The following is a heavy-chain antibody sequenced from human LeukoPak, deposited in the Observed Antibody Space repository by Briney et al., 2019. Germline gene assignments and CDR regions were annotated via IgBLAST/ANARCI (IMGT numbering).Heavy chain of an antibody. CDR1: GGTFSSYA. Sequence: SVKVSYKASGGTFSSYAISWVRQAPGQGLEWMGGIIPIFGTANYAQKFQGRVTITTDESTSTAYMELSSLRFEDTAVYYCAREREGIAAAGKYYFDYWGQGTLVTVSS. CDR2: IIPIFGTA. J-gene: IGHJ4*02. D-gene: IGHD6-13*01. V-gene: IGHV1-69*05. CDR3: AREREGIAAAGKYYFDY.